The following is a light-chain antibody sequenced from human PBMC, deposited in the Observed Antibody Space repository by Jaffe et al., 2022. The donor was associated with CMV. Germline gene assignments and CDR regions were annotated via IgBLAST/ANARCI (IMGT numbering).Light chain of an antibody. J-gene: IGKJ1*01. CDR2: AAS. CDR3: QQYSSSRT. CDR1: QTLRWGY. V-gene: IGKV3-20*01. Sequence: EIVLTQSPGTLSLSPGERATLSCRASQTLRWGYLAWYQQKPGQAPRLLIYAASSRATGIPDRFSGSGSETEFTLTISRLEPEDFAVYYCQQYSSSRTFGQGTKVEIK.